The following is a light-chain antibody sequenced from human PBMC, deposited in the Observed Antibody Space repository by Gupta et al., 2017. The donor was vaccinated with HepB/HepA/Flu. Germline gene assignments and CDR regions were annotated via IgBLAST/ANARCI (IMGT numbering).Light chain of an antibody. V-gene: IGLV3-19*01. CDR2: HKN. Sequence: SSDLTQDPSVSVALGQPVRITCRGDSLINFYASWYQQKPEQAPILFNYHKNSRHSGIPDRFSGSNSGNTASLTITGAQVEDEADYYCSSRDISGNHWVFGGGTKLTVL. CDR3: SSRDISGNHWV. CDR1: SLINFY. J-gene: IGLJ3*02.